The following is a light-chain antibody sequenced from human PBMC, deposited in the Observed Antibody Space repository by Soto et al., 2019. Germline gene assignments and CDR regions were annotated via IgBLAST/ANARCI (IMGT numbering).Light chain of an antibody. CDR1: SIDVGGYNY. V-gene: IGLV2-14*01. CDR2: AVT. CDR3: SSYTSSSTL. Sequence: LTQPAAVSGSPGQSITISCTGTSIDVGGYNYASWYQQHPGKAPKLMIYAVTDRPSGVSSRFSGSKSGNTASLTISGLQAEDEADYYCSSYTSSSTLFGTGTKV. J-gene: IGLJ1*01.